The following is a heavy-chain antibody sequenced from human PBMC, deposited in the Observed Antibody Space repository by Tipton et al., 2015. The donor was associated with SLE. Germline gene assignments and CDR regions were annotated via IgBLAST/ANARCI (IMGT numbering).Heavy chain of an antibody. CDR3: AKVLYYYDSTSPFDY. D-gene: IGHD3-22*01. J-gene: IGHJ4*02. Sequence: SLRLSCAASGFTVSSYAMSWVRQAPGKGLEWVSAISGSGGSTYYADSVKGRFTISRDNSKNTLYLQMNSLRAEDTAVYYCAKVLYYYDSTSPFDYWGQGTLVTVSS. CDR2: ISGSGGST. CDR1: GFTVSSYA. V-gene: IGHV3-23*01.